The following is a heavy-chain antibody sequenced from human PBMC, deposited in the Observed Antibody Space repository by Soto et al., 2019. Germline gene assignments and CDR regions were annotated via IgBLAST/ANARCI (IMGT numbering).Heavy chain of an antibody. V-gene: IGHV3-7*01. Sequence: EVELVESGGGLVRPGGSLRLSCAASGFTFTSYWMSWVRQAPGKGLEWVANINQDGSEKNYVDSVKGRFTISRDNAKNSLYLQMNSLRAEDAAVYYCATYHYSSGTAYNNWFDPWGQGTLVTVSS. CDR3: ATYHYSSGTAYNNWFDP. J-gene: IGHJ5*02. D-gene: IGHD3-10*01. CDR2: INQDGSEK. CDR1: GFTFTSYW.